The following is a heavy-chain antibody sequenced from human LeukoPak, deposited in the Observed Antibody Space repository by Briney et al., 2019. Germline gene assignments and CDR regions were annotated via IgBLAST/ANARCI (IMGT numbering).Heavy chain of an antibody. J-gene: IGHJ3*02. CDR1: GGSISSYY. V-gene: IGHV4-39*07. CDR3: ARESYYDSSGYSHDAFDI. D-gene: IGHD3-22*01. Sequence: SETLSLTCTVSGGSISSYYWAWIRQPPGEGLEWIGSIYYSGNTYYKSSLKSRVTIAVDTSKNQFSLKLNSVTAADTAVYYCARESYYDSSGYSHDAFDIWGQGTMVTVSS. CDR2: IYYSGNT.